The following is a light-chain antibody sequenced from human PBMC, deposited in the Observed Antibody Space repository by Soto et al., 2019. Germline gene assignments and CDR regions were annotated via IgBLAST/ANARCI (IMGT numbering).Light chain of an antibody. CDR3: QQSYSTPPN. V-gene: IGKV1-39*01. J-gene: IGKJ4*01. Sequence: DIQMTQSPSSLSASVGDRVTITFQASQDISNYLNWYQQKPGKAPELMIFAASSLQSGVPSRFSGSGSGTDFTLTISSLQPEDFATYYCQQSYSTPPNFGGGTKVDIK. CDR2: AAS. CDR1: QDISNY.